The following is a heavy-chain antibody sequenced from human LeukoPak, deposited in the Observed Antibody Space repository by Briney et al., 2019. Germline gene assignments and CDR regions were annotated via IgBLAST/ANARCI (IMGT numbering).Heavy chain of an antibody. CDR1: GYTFTSYG. J-gene: IGHJ4*02. CDR2: ISAYNGNT. CDR3: ARDHRHYYDSSGLDY. V-gene: IGHV1-18*01. D-gene: IGHD3-22*01. Sequence: ASVKVSCKASGYTFTSYGISWVRQAPGQGLEWMGWISAYNGNTNYAQKLQGRVTMTRDMSTSTVYMELSSLRSEDTAVYYCARDHRHYYDSSGLDYWGQGTLVTVSS.